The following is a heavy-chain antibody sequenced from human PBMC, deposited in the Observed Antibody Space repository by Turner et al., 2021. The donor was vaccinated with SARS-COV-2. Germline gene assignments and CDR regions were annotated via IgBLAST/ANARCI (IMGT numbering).Heavy chain of an antibody. J-gene: IGHJ4*02. V-gene: IGHV3-21*01. CDR1: GLTFSSFG. Sequence: EVQLVESGGGLVKPGGSLRLSCAASGLTFSSFGMNWVRQAPGKGLEWVSSISSGSTYIYYADSVKGRFTISRDNAKNSLCLQMNSLRAEDTAVYYCARDYHFDYWGQGTLVTVSS. CDR3: ARDYHFDY. CDR2: ISSGSTYI.